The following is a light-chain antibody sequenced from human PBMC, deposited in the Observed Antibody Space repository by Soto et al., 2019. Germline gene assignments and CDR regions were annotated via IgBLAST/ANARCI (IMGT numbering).Light chain of an antibody. Sequence: SYELTQPPSVSVSPGQTASITCSGDKLGDKYACWYQQKPGQSPVLVIYQDSKRPSGIPERFSGSNSGNTGTLTISGTQAMDEADYYCQAWDSSTAYYVFGTGTKLTVL. CDR1: KLGDKY. J-gene: IGLJ1*01. V-gene: IGLV3-1*01. CDR3: QAWDSSTAYYV. CDR2: QDS.